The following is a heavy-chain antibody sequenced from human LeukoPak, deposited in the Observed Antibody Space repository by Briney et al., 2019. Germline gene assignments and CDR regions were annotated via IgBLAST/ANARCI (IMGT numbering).Heavy chain of an antibody. CDR1: GYTLTELS. Sequence: ASVKVSCKVSGYTLTELSMHWVRQAPGKGLEWMGGFDPEDGETIYAQKLQGRVTMTTDTSTSTAYMELRSLRSDDTAVYYCARDKGVLRFFGPDAFDIWGQGTMVTVSS. J-gene: IGHJ3*02. V-gene: IGHV1-24*01. CDR2: FDPEDGET. CDR3: ARDKGVLRFFGPDAFDI. D-gene: IGHD3-3*01.